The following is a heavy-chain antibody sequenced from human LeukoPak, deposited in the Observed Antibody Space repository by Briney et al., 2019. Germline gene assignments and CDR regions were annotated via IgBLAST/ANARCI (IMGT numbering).Heavy chain of an antibody. J-gene: IGHJ4*02. CDR1: GFSSSNFT. CDR2: ISSSSTYI. V-gene: IGHV3-21*01. CDR3: AGLYYYDSSGDDY. D-gene: IGHD3-22*01. Sequence: GGSLRLSCAASGFSSSNFTMNWVRQAPGKGLEWVSSISSSSTYIYYADSVKGRFTISRDNARNSLYLQMNSLRAEDTAVYYCAGLYYYDSSGDDYWGQGTLVTVSS.